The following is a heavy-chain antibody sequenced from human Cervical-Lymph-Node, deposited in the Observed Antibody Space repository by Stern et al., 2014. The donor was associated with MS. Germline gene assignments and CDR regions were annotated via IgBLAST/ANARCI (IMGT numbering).Heavy chain of an antibody. V-gene: IGHV6-1*01. CDR1: GDSVSSNSAS. J-gene: IGHJ4*02. CDR2: TYYRSKWYN. D-gene: IGHD6-19*01. CDR3: TRGRGVPTVLGGRWAQE. Sequence: QVQLQQSGPGLVKPSQTLSLTCAISGDSVSSNSASWNWIRQSPSRGLEWLGRTYYRSKWYNEYAVSVKSRITVNPDTTKNQFSLQLNSVTPEDTAVYYCTRGRGVPTVLGGRWAQEWGQGTLVTVSS.